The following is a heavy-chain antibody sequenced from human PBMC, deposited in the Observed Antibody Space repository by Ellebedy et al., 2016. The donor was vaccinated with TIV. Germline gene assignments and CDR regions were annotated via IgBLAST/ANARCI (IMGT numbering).Heavy chain of an antibody. Sequence: GESLKISCAVSGFTFSDHYMDWVRLAPGKGPEWVGRSRTKAKSYTTDYAASVEGRFTISGDDSKNSLYLQMNSLKTEDTAIYYCARVFTGPHHCDFWGLGILVTVSS. CDR3: ARVFTGPHHCDF. CDR1: GFTFSDHY. J-gene: IGHJ4*02. V-gene: IGHV3-72*01. CDR2: SRTKAKSYTT. D-gene: IGHD1-14*01.